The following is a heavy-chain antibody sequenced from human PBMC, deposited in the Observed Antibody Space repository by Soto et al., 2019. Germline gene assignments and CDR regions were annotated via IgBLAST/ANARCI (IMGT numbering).Heavy chain of an antibody. V-gene: IGHV1-2*02. CDR3: ARDRRRIAAAGTGHWFDP. D-gene: IGHD6-13*01. CDR2: INPNSGGT. Sequence: PGASVKVSCKASGYTFTGYYMHWVRQAPGQGLEWMGWINPNSGGTNYAQKFQGRVTMTRDTSISTAYMELSRLRSDDTAVYYCARDRRRIAAAGTGHWFDPWGQGTLVTVSS. CDR1: GYTFTGYY. J-gene: IGHJ5*02.